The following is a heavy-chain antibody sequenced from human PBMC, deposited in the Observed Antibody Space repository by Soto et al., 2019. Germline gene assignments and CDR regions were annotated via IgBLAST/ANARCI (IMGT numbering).Heavy chain of an antibody. CDR3: ATGHSLRASHY. J-gene: IGHJ4*02. Sequence: SETLSLTCSVSGDTVNSIHYFWTWVRQPPGKGLEWIGYTYHSGTTRYNPSLQTRVTISLDTSKNQFSLKLTSVTAADTAVYYCATGHSLRASHYWGQGALVTVSS. D-gene: IGHD1-1*01. CDR1: GDTVNSIHYF. CDR2: TYHSGTT. V-gene: IGHV4-61*01.